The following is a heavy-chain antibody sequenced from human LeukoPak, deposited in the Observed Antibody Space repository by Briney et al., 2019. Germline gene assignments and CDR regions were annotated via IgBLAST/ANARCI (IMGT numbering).Heavy chain of an antibody. CDR1: GGSISSTNYY. D-gene: IGHD6-13*01. CDR3: ASEVVAAGTDY. Sequence: SETLSLTCSVSGGSISSTNYYWAWIRQPPGKGLEWIGSIYYSGSTYYNPSLKGRFIISVDTSKNQFSLTVSSVTAADRAVYYCASEVVAAGTDYWGQGTLVTVSS. CDR2: IYYSGST. V-gene: IGHV4-39*01. J-gene: IGHJ4*02.